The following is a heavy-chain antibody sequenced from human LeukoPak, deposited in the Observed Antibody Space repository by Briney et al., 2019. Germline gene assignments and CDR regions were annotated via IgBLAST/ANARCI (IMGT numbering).Heavy chain of an antibody. CDR2: TYYRSKWYN. CDR1: GDXVSSTSTA. J-gene: IGHJ4*02. D-gene: IGHD6-19*01. V-gene: IGHV6-1*01. Sequence: SQTLSLTCAISGDXVSSTSTAWSWIRQSPSRGLEWLGRTYYRSKWYNGYAVSVKVRITIHPDTSKNQFSLQLNSVTPEDTAIYYCARGGESTSGWFPYYFDSWGQGALVTVSS. CDR3: ARGGESTSGWFPYYFDS.